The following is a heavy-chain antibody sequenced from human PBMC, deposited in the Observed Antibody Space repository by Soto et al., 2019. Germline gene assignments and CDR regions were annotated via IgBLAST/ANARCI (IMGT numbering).Heavy chain of an antibody. CDR1: GFTFSSYG. J-gene: IGHJ6*02. D-gene: IGHD3-10*01. CDR2: IWYDGSNK. V-gene: IGHV3-33*01. Sequence: HPGGSLRLSCAASGFTFSSYGMHWVRQAPGKGLEWVAVIWYDGSNKYYADSVKGRFTIFRDNSKNTLYLQMNSLRAEDTAVYYCARDLLYGSVYYYGMDVWGQGTTVTVSS. CDR3: ARDLLYGSVYYYGMDV.